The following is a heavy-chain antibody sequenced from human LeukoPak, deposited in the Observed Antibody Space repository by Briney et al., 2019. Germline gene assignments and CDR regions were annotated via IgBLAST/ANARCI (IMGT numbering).Heavy chain of an antibody. V-gene: IGHV3-30*18. CDR3: VKDFDIYCSGGTCYSPEYFQH. Sequence: GGSLRPSCAASGFTFSRSGMHWVREAPGKGLEWVAVISYDGSNKYYADSVKGRFTISRDNSKNTLYLQMSSLRAEDTAVYYCVKDFDIYCSGGTCYSPEYFQHWRQGTLVTVSS. D-gene: IGHD2-15*01. J-gene: IGHJ1*01. CDR2: ISYDGSNK. CDR1: GFTFSRSG.